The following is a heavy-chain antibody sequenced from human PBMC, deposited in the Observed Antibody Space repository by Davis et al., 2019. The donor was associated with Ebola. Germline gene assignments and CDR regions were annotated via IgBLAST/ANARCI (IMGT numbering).Heavy chain of an antibody. CDR2: ITSSTTI. Sequence: GESLKISCAASGFTFSSYTMNWVRQAPGKGLEWLSYITSSTTIDYADSVKGRFTISRDNAKNSLYLQMHSLRAEDTAVYYCARALGYCSSTSCYTSLDAFDIWGQGTMVTVSS. D-gene: IGHD2-2*02. J-gene: IGHJ3*02. CDR1: GFTFSSYT. CDR3: ARALGYCSSTSCYTSLDAFDI. V-gene: IGHV3-48*04.